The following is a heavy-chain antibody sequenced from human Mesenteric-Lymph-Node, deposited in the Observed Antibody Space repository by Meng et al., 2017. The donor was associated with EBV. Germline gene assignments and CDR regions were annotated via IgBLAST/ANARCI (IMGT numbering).Heavy chain of an antibody. CDR2: INPKSGGA. J-gene: IGHJ5*02. CDR3: ARNYDLLTGYAGLFDP. CDR1: GGTFSSYA. V-gene: IGHV1-2*06. Sequence: QFQLLQSGAEVRRPGSSVTVSCKASGGTFSSYAISWVRQAPGQGLEWMGRINPKSGGADYAPKFQGRVTMTRDTSISTAYMDLSNLRSDDTALYYCARNYDLLTGYAGLFDPWGQGTLVTVAS. D-gene: IGHD3-9*01.